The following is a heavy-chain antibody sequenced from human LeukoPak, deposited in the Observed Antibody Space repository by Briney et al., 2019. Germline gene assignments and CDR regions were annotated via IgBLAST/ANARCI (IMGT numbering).Heavy chain of an antibody. J-gene: IGHJ3*02. D-gene: IGHD6-19*01. V-gene: IGHV3-23*01. Sequence: GGSLRLSCAASGFTFSSYAMSWVRQAPGKGLEWVSGISGSGGSTYYADSVKGRFTISRDNSKNTLYLQMNSLRAEDTAVYYCAKDRSGWYDAFDNWGQGTMVTVSS. CDR2: ISGSGGST. CDR3: AKDRSGWYDAFDN. CDR1: GFTFSSYA.